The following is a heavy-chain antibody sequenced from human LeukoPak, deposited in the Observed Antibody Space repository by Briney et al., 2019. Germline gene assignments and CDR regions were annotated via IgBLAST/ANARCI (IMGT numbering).Heavy chain of an antibody. CDR2: ISGSGGST. CDR3: AGQDGRVQDAFDI. V-gene: IGHV3-23*01. Sequence: GGSLRLSCAASGFTFSSYAMSWVRQAPGKGLEWDSAISGSGGSTYYADSVKGRFTISRDNSKNTLYLQMNSLRAEDTAVYYCAGQDGRVQDAFDIWGQGTMVTVSS. J-gene: IGHJ3*02. CDR1: GFTFSSYA. D-gene: IGHD5-24*01.